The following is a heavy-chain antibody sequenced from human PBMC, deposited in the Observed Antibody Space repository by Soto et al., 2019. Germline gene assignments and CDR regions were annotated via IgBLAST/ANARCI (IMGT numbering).Heavy chain of an antibody. D-gene: IGHD3-22*01. CDR1: GGTFSSYA. CDR3: ARDLHYYDSSGYYYSGGNAFDI. J-gene: IGHJ3*02. CDR2: IIPIFGTA. V-gene: IGHV1-69*13. Sequence: GASVKVSCKASGGTFSSYAISWVRQAPGEGLEWMGGIIPIFGTANYAQKFQGRVTITADESTSTAYMELSSLRSEDTAVYYCARDLHYYDSSGYYYSGGNAFDIWGQGTMVTVSS.